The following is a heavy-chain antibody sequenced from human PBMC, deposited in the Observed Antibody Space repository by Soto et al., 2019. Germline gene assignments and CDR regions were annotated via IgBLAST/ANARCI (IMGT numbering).Heavy chain of an antibody. Sequence: QVQLVESGGGVVQPGRSLRLSCAASGFTFSSYGMHWVRQAPGKGLEWVAVISYDGSNNYYADSVKGRFTISRDNSKNTLYLQMNSLRAEDTAVYYCAKVGIAVAGDFFDYWGQGTLVTVSS. CDR3: AKVGIAVAGDFFDY. D-gene: IGHD6-19*01. V-gene: IGHV3-30*18. CDR2: ISYDGSNN. CDR1: GFTFSSYG. J-gene: IGHJ4*02.